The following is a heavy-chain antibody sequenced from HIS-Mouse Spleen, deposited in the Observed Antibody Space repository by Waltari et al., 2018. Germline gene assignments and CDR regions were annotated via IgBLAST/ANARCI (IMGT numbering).Heavy chain of an antibody. CDR1: GGSFSGYY. D-gene: IGHD4-17*01. CDR3: ARGRSPATVTIGYYFDY. CDR2: INNSGST. Sequence: QVQLQQWGAGLLKPSETLSLTCAVYGGSFSGYYWSCIRQPPGKGLDWIGEINNSGSTNYNPSLKSRVTISVDTSKNQFSLKLSSVTAADTAVYYCARGRSPATVTIGYYFDYWGQGTLVTVSS. V-gene: IGHV4-34*01. J-gene: IGHJ4*02.